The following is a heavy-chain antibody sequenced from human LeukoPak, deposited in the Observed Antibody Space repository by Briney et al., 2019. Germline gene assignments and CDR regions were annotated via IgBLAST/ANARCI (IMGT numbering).Heavy chain of an antibody. D-gene: IGHD5-12*01. Sequence: SETLSLTCAVSSDSISSGHFWSWIRHHPGKGLEWIGYIYYTGSAYYNPSLQSRLTMSVDTSKNQFSLNLRSVTAADTAVYYCARGYGPFDPWGQGILVTVSS. CDR3: ARGYGPFDP. CDR2: IYYTGSA. V-gene: IGHV4-31*11. J-gene: IGHJ5*02. CDR1: SDSISSGHF.